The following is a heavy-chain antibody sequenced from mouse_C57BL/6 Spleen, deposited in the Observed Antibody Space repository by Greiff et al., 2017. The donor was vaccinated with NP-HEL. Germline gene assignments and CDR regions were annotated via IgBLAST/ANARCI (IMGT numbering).Heavy chain of an antibody. D-gene: IGHD1-1*01. CDR3: AREFLFTRGYFDV. CDR1: GYAFSSYW. J-gene: IGHJ1*03. CDR2: IYPGDGDT. V-gene: IGHV1-80*01. Sequence: VQLQQSGAELVKPGASVKISCKASGYAFSSYWMNWVKQRPGKGLEWIGQIYPGDGDTNYNGKFKGKATLTADKSSSTAYMQLSSLTSEDSAVYFCAREFLFTRGYFDVWGTGTTVTVSS.